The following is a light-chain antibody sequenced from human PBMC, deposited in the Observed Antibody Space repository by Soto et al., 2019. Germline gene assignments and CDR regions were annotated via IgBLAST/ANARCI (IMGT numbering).Light chain of an antibody. CDR1: QSVSSN. V-gene: IGKV3-15*01. CDR2: GAS. Sequence: EIVMTQSPDTLSVSPGERATLSCRASQSVSSNLAWYQQKPGQAPRPLIYGASTRATGIPARFSGSGSGTEFTLTISSLQSEDFAVYSCQQYNNWPRAFGQGTKVEIK. CDR3: QQYNNWPRA. J-gene: IGKJ1*01.